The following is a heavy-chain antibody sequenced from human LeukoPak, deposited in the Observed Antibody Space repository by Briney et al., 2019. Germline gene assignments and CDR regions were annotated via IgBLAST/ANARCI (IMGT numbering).Heavy chain of an antibody. J-gene: IGHJ4*02. Sequence: GSLRLSCAASGFTFSDYYMSWIRQAPGKGLEWVSYISSSGSTRYYADSVKGRFTISRDNAKNSLYLQMNSLRAEDTAVYYCARDSPGDSSSSSGFDYWGQGTLVTVSS. CDR3: ARDSPGDSSSSSGFDY. CDR1: GFTFSDYY. D-gene: IGHD6-6*01. V-gene: IGHV3-11*04. CDR2: ISSSGSTR.